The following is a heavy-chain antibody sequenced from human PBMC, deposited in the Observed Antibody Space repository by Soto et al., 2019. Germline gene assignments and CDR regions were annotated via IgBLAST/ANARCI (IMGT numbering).Heavy chain of an antibody. J-gene: IGHJ6*02. Sequence: ASVKVSCKVSGYTLTELSMHWVRQAPGKGLEWMGGFDPEDGETIYAQKFQGRVTMTEDTSTDTAYMELSSLRSEDTAVYYCATDLRQQQLVLQDYYNGMDVWDQGTTGTVSS. D-gene: IGHD6-13*01. CDR1: GYTLTELS. CDR3: ATDLRQQQLVLQDYYNGMDV. V-gene: IGHV1-24*01. CDR2: FDPEDGET.